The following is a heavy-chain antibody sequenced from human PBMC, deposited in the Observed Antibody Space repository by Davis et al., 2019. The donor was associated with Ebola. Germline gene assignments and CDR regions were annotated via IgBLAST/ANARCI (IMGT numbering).Heavy chain of an antibody. J-gene: IGHJ4*02. D-gene: IGHD3-10*01. CDR3: ARSNLLGSGSYRPLDY. Sequence: SETLSLTCTVSGGSISSYYWSWIRQPPGKGLEGIGYIYYSGSTNYNPSLKSRVTISVDTSKNQFSLKLSSVTAADTAVYYCARSNLLGSGSYRPLDYWGQGTLVTVSS. V-gene: IGHV4-59*01. CDR1: GGSISSYY. CDR2: IYYSGST.